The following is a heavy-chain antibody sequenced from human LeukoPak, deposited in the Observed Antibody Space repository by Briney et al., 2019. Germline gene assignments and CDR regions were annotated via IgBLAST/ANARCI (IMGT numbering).Heavy chain of an antibody. CDR2: IYYSGST. CDR1: GGSISSYY. CDR3: ARVGFRYNWNYVDY. V-gene: IGHV4-59*12. Sequence: SETLSLTCTVSGGSISSYYWSWIRQPPGKGLEWIGYIYYSGSTNYNPSLKSRVTISVDTSKNQFSLKLSSVTAADTAVYYCARVGFRYNWNYVDYWGQGTLVTVSS. D-gene: IGHD1-20*01. J-gene: IGHJ4*02.